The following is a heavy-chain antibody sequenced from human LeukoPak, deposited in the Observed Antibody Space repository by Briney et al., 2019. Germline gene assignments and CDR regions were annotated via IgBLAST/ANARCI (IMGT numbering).Heavy chain of an antibody. J-gene: IGHJ6*03. CDR3: ARGFCSSSSCHYSCYMDF. CDR1: GYTFTSYG. CDR2: VNSYNGDT. D-gene: IGHD2-2*01. Sequence: GASVKVSCKASGYTFTSYGVSWVRQAPGQGLEWMGWVNSYNGDTNYAQKLRGRVTMTTDSSTSTAYMELRSLRSDDTAVYYCARGFCSSSSCHYSCYMDFWGQGTTVTVSS. V-gene: IGHV1-18*01.